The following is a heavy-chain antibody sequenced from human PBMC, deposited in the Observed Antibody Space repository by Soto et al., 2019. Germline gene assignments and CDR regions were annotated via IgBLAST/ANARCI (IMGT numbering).Heavy chain of an antibody. Sequence: ASVKVSCKASGYTFTGYYIHWVRQAPGQGLEWMGWIDPNSGGTNYAQKFQVWVTMTRDTSISTAYMELSRLRSDDTAVYYCARDLGDRYSSSWYGGRYYYYGMDVWGQGTTVTVSS. CDR3: ARDLGDRYSSSWYGGRYYYYGMDV. V-gene: IGHV1-2*04. D-gene: IGHD6-13*01. J-gene: IGHJ6*02. CDR1: GYTFTGYY. CDR2: IDPNSGGT.